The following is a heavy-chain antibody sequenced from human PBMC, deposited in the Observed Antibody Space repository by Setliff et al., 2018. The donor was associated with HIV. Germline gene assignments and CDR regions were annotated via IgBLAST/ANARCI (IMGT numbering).Heavy chain of an antibody. CDR1: GDSVSSNSAA. Sequence: LSQTLSLTCAISGDSVSSNSAAWNWVRQSPSRGLEWLGRTYFRSKWYNNYAASVEGRITISPDTSRNEFPLQLNSVTPEDTAVYYCARGSYGSVLLWGQGTLVTVSS. CDR2: TYFRSKWYN. CDR3: ARGSYGSVLL. V-gene: IGHV6-1*01. D-gene: IGHD6-19*01. J-gene: IGHJ4*02.